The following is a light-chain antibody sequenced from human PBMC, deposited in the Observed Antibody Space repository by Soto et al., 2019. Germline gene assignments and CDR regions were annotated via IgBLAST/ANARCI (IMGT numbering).Light chain of an antibody. Sequence: LVLTQSSGTPSLSPGERATLSCRATQSVSSNFLAWYQQKPGQAPRLLIYAASRRATGIPDRFSGSGSGTDFTLTISRLEPEDFAVYYCQQYDSSVFNFGPGTKVDIK. CDR2: AAS. CDR1: QSVSSNF. J-gene: IGKJ3*01. CDR3: QQYDSSVFN. V-gene: IGKV3-20*01.